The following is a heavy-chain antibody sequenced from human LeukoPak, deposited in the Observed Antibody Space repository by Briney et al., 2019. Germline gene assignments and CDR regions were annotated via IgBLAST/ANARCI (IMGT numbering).Heavy chain of an antibody. J-gene: IGHJ4*02. V-gene: IGHV6-1*01. CDR1: GDSASSNSAA. Sequence: SQTISLTCAISGDSASSNSAAWNWIRQSPSRGLEWLGRTYYRSRWYNEYALSVKSRITINPDTSKNQFSLQLNSVTPEDTAVYYCARVTEKQHLPFDSWGQGTLVTVSS. CDR2: TYYRSRWYN. CDR3: ARVTEKQHLPFDS. D-gene: IGHD6-13*01.